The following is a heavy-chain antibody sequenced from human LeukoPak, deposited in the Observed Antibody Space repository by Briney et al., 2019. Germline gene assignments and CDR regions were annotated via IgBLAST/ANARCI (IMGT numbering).Heavy chain of an antibody. CDR1: GFTFSNYA. CDR2: ITGSGGRT. CDR3: AKDPKGDYIGAFYF. J-gene: IGHJ3*01. Sequence: GGSLRLSCGAFGFTFSNYALNWVRQAPGKGLEWVSAITGSGGRTYYTNSVKGRFTISRDNSVNTLFLQMNSLRVEDTAVYYCAKDPKGDYIGAFYFWGQRKKVTVSS. D-gene: IGHD4-17*01. V-gene: IGHV3-23*01.